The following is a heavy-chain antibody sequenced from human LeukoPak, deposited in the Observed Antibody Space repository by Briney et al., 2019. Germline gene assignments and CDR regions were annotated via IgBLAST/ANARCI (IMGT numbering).Heavy chain of an antibody. J-gene: IGHJ4*02. CDR1: GYTFTRYD. Sequence: GASVKVSCTASGYTFTRYDINWVRQATGQGLEWMGWINLNSGNTGYAQKFQGRVTITRDTSIRTAYMELRSLRSDDTAVYYCARGLYCSSTSCYPADYWGQGTLVTVSS. D-gene: IGHD2-2*01. CDR2: INLNSGNT. CDR3: ARGLYCSSTSCYPADY. V-gene: IGHV1-8*03.